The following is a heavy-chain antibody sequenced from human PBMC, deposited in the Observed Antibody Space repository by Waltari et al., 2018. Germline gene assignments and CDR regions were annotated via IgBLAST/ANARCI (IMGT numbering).Heavy chain of an antibody. D-gene: IGHD1-26*01. J-gene: IGHJ6*02. Sequence: QVQLVQSGPEVKKPGTSVKVSCKTSGGVFTDYSFNWVRQAPGQGLEWVGRLVPLFGSIKDAEKCQGRVVVKAYKSTNTASMELSSLTYDDTAVYYCATPCGAINCPQKAANYFYPMDLWGHGTTVTVSS. CDR3: ATPCGAINCPQKAANYFYPMDL. V-gene: IGHV1-69*08. CDR2: LVPLFGSI. CDR1: GGVFTDYS.